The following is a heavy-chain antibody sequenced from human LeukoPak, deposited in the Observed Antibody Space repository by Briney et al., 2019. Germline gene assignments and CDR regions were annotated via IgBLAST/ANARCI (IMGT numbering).Heavy chain of an antibody. V-gene: IGHV4-39*07. CDR3: ARAFKNCSGGSCYLGYYYYMDV. J-gene: IGHJ6*03. CDR2: IYYSGST. Sequence: SETLSLTCTVSGGSISSSSYYWGWIRQPPGKGLEWIGSIYYSGSTYYNPSLKSRVTISVDTSKNQFSLKLSSVTAADTAVYYCARAFKNCSGGSCYLGYYYYMDVWGKGTTVTVSS. CDR1: GGSISSSSYY. D-gene: IGHD2-15*01.